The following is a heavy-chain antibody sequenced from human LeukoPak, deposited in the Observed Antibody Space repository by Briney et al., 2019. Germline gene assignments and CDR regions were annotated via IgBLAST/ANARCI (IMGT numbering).Heavy chain of an antibody. CDR3: ARAVDGDAFDI. Sequence: SETLSLTCTVSGGSISSYYWSWIRQPPGKGLEWIGYIYYSGSTNYNPSLESRVTISVDTSKNQFSLKLSSVTAADTAVYYCARAVDGDAFDIWGQGTMVTVSS. CDR1: GGSISSYY. V-gene: IGHV4-59*01. J-gene: IGHJ3*02. CDR2: IYYSGST. D-gene: IGHD5-24*01.